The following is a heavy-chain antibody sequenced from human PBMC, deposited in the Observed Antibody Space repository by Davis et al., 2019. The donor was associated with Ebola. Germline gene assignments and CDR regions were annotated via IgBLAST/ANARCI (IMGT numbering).Heavy chain of an antibody. J-gene: IGHJ6*02. Sequence: GESLKISCAASGFTFDDYAMHWVRQAPGKGLEWVSLISWDGGSTYYADSVKGRFTISRDNAKNSLYLQMNSLRAEDTAVYYCARGRYYGMDVWGQGTTVTV. V-gene: IGHV3-43D*03. CDR2: ISWDGGST. D-gene: IGHD1-14*01. CDR3: ARGRYYGMDV. CDR1: GFTFDDYA.